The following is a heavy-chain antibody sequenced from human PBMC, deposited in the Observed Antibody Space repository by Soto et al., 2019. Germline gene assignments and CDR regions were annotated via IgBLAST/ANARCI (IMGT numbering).Heavy chain of an antibody. J-gene: IGHJ6*01. CDR3: ARGVWLELPAQSSYHYGMDV. Sequence: SDTLALTCTVSFGSVSSVSDDWSWIRQPPGKVVEWIGYIYYSGSTNYNPSLESRVTRSVDSSKNQFSLKLSSVTAAVTAVYYWARGVWLELPAQSSYHYGMDVWGQGTTVTVSS. V-gene: IGHV4-61*01. D-gene: IGHD3-10*01. CDR1: FGSVSSVSDD. CDR2: IYYSGST.